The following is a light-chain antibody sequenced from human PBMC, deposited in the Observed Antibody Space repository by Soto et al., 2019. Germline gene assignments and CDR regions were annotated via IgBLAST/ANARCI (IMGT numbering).Light chain of an antibody. CDR3: SPYTGSSTYV. J-gene: IGLJ1*01. V-gene: IGLV2-14*01. CDR1: SSDVGGYNY. Sequence: QSALTQPASVSGSPGQSITLSCTGTSSDVGGYNYVSWYQQHPGKAPKLMIYDVSNRPSGISNRFSGSKSGNTASLTISGLQAEDEADYYCSPYTGSSTYVFGTGTKVTV. CDR2: DVS.